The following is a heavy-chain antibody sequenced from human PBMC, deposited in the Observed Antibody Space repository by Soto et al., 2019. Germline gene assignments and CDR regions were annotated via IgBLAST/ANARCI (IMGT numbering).Heavy chain of an antibody. CDR2: INPSGGST. CDR1: GYTFTSYY. Sequence: QVQLVQSGAEVKKPGASVKVSCKASGYTFTSYYMHWVRQAPGQGLEWMGIINPSGGSTSYAQKFQGRVTMTRDTSKSTVYMELSSLRSEDTAVYYCARGGAGSSHYYYYGMDVWGQGTTVTVSS. V-gene: IGHV1-46*01. D-gene: IGHD1-26*01. CDR3: ARGGAGSSHYYYYGMDV. J-gene: IGHJ6*02.